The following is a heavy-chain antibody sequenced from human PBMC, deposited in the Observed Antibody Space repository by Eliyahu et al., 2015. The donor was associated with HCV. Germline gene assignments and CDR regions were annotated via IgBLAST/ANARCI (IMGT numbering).Heavy chain of an antibody. CDR1: GFTFRGYK. V-gene: IGHV3-30-3*01. J-gene: IGHJ4*02. CDR3: ATEGSTRNYYCFEN. CDR2: ISYDGSTK. Sequence: QVQLVESGGGVVLPGGSLXLSCAASGFTFRGYKMHWVRQAPGKGLEWVAVISYDGSTKNHADSVEGRFTISRDNPKNTLYLQMNSLRAEDTAVYFCATEGSTRNYYCFENWGQGTLVTVSS. D-gene: IGHD1-7*01.